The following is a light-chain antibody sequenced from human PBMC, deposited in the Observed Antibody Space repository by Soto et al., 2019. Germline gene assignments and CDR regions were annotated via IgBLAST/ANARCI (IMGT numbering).Light chain of an antibody. CDR1: SSNIGNNY. V-gene: IGLV1-44*01. Sequence: QSVMTQPPSASGTPGQRVTISCSGSSSNIGNNYVHWYQQLPGTAPKLLIYSNNQRPSGVPDRFSGSKSGTSASLAISGLQSEDEADYYCAAWDDSLNGVVFGGGTKLTVL. J-gene: IGLJ2*01. CDR2: SNN. CDR3: AAWDDSLNGVV.